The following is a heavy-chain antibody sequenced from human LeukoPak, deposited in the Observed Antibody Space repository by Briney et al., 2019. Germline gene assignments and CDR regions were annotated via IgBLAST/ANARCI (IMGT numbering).Heavy chain of an antibody. J-gene: IGHJ5*02. Sequence: SETLSLTCTVSGGSISSSSYYWGWIRQPPGKGLEWIGSIYYSGSTSYNPSLKSRVTISVDTSRNQFSLKPSSVTAADTAVYYCAREGYYDSSGYYWFDPWGQGTLVTVSS. CDR2: IYYSGST. V-gene: IGHV4-39*07. CDR3: AREGYYDSSGYYWFDP. CDR1: GGSISSSSYY. D-gene: IGHD3-22*01.